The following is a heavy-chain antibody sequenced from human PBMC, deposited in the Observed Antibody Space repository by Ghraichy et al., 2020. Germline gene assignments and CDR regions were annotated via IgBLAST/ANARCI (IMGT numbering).Heavy chain of an antibody. J-gene: IGHJ4*02. V-gene: IGHV3-23*01. CDR2: ISGSGGST. D-gene: IGHD2-15*01. Sequence: GGSLRLSCAASGFTFSSYAMSWVRQAPGKGLEWVSAISGSGGSTYYADSVKGRFTISRDNSKNTLYLQMNSLRAEDTAVYYCAKRTVVVVAAHSPFDYWGQGTLVTVSS. CDR3: AKRTVVVVAAHSPFDY. CDR1: GFTFSSYA.